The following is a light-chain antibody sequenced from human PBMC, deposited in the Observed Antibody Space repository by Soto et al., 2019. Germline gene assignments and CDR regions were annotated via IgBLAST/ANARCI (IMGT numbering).Light chain of an antibody. CDR1: QSVSSSY. CDR2: GAS. CDR3: QQYGSFTWK. J-gene: IGKJ1*01. V-gene: IGKV3-20*01. Sequence: EIVLTQSPCTLSLSPGERATLSCRASQSVSSSYLAWYQQKPGQAPRLLIYGASSRATGIPDRFSGSGSGTDFTLTISRLEPEDFAVDYCQQYGSFTWKFGRGTKVEIK.